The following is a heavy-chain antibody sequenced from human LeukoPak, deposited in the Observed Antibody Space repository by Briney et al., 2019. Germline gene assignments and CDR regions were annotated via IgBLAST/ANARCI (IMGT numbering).Heavy chain of an antibody. CDR1: GGSISSSSYY. CDR3: ARIVGESDAFDI. CDR2: IYYSGNI. Sequence: SETLSLTCTVSGGSISSSSYYWGWIRQPPGKGLEWIGSIYYSGNIYYNPSLKSRVTMSVDTSKNQFSLKLSSVTAVDTAVYYCARIVGESDAFDIWGQGTMVTVSS. D-gene: IGHD3-22*01. J-gene: IGHJ3*02. V-gene: IGHV4-39*07.